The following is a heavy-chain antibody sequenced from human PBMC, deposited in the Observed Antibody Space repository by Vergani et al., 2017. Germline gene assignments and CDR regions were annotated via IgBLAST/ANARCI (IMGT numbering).Heavy chain of an antibody. CDR3: ARILAVAGYYFDY. V-gene: IGHV1-2*02. CDR2: INPNSGGT. J-gene: IGHJ4*02. CDR1: GYTFTGYY. D-gene: IGHD6-19*01. Sequence: QVQLVQSGAEVKKPGASVKVSCKASGYTFTGYYMHWVRQAPGQGLEWMGWINPNSGGTNYAQKLQGRVTMTTDTSTSTAYMELRSLRSDDTAVYYCARILAVAGYYFDYWGQGTLVTVSS.